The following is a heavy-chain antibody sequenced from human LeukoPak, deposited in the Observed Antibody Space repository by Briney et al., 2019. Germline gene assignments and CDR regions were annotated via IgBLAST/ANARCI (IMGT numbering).Heavy chain of an antibody. V-gene: IGHV4-30-4*01. D-gene: IGHD2-2*01. CDR2: FYYSGST. Sequence: PSETLSLTCTVSGGSISSGDYYGSWIRQPPGKGLEWIGYFYYSGSTYYNPSLKSRVTISVDTSKNQFSLKLSSVTAADTAVYYCAREFVVVPAAMPAATYNWFDPWGQGTLVTVSS. CDR3: AREFVVVPAAMPAATYNWFDP. J-gene: IGHJ5*02. CDR1: GGSISSGDYY.